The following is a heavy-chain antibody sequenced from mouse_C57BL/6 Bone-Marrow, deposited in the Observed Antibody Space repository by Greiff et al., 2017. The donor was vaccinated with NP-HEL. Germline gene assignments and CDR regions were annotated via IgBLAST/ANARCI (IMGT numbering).Heavy chain of an antibody. CDR2: IYPGDGDT. CDR3: ARGGGSSYVY. D-gene: IGHD1-1*01. Sequence: QVQLKESGPELVKPGASVKISCKASGYAFSSSWMNWVKQRPGKGLEWIGRIYPGDGDTNYNGKFKGKATLTADKSSSTAYMQLSSLTSEDSAVYFCARGGGSSYVYWGQGTTLTVSS. J-gene: IGHJ2*01. CDR1: GYAFSSSW. V-gene: IGHV1-82*01.